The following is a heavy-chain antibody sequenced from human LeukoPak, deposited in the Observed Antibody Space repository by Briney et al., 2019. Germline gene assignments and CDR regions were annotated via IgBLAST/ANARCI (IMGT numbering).Heavy chain of an antibody. Sequence: GGSLRLSCAASGFTFDDYGMSWVRQAPGKGLEWVSGINWNGGSTVYADSVKGRFTISRDNAKNSLYLQMNSLRAEDTALYYCARVYYYDSSGYLDGLDYWGQGTLVTVSS. CDR3: ARVYYYDSSGYLDGLDY. D-gene: IGHD3-22*01. CDR2: INWNGGST. V-gene: IGHV3-20*04. J-gene: IGHJ4*02. CDR1: GFTFDDYG.